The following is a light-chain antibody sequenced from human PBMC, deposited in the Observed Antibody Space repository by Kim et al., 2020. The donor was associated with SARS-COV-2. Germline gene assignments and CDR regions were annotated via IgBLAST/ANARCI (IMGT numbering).Light chain of an antibody. V-gene: IGKV1-27*01. J-gene: IGKJ1*01. CDR1: QDIANS. CDR3: QKYNSAPWT. Sequence: DIQLTQSPSSLSASTGDRVTITCRASQDIANSLAWYQQKPGKVPQVLIYAASTLQSGVPSRFSGSGSGTEFTLTIGSLQTEDVATYYCQKYNSAPWTFGPGTKVEIK. CDR2: AAS.